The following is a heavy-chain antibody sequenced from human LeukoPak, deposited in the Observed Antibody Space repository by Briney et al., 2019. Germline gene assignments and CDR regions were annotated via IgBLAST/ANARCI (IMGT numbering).Heavy chain of an antibody. J-gene: IGHJ3*02. Sequence: PGGSLRLSCAASGFTFSSYSMNWVRQAPGKGLEWVSSISSSSSTIYYADSVKGRFTISRDNAKNSLYLQMNSLRAEDTAVYYCAQEGKAPGAFDIWGQGTMVTVSS. CDR3: AQEGKAPGAFDI. CDR2: ISSSSSTI. D-gene: IGHD6-13*01. V-gene: IGHV3-48*01. CDR1: GFTFSSYS.